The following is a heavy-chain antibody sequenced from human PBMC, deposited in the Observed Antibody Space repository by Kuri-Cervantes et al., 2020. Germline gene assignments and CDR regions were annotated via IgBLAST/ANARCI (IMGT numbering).Heavy chain of an antibody. Sequence: SVKVSCKASGYTFTYRYLHWVRQAPGQALEWMGWITPFNGNTNYAQKFQDRVTITRDTSATTVYMELTSLKYEDTAIYYCARGRAVRVSWFDPWGQGSLVTVSS. CDR1: GYTFTYRY. D-gene: IGHD4-17*01. CDR3: ARGRAVRVSWFDP. CDR2: ITPFNGNT. V-gene: IGHV1-45*02. J-gene: IGHJ5*02.